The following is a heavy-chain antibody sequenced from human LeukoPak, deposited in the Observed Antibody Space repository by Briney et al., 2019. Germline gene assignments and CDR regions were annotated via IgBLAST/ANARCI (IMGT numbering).Heavy chain of an antibody. CDR1: GYTFTGYG. Sequence: GASVKVSCKASGYTFTGYGISWVRQAPGQGLEWMGWISAYNGNANYVQRLQGRVTLTTDTSTSTAHMELRSLGSDDTAVYYCAREAYTTGADYWGQGTLVTVSS. D-gene: IGHD3-16*01. J-gene: IGHJ4*02. CDR3: AREAYTTGADY. CDR2: ISAYNGNA. V-gene: IGHV1-18*01.